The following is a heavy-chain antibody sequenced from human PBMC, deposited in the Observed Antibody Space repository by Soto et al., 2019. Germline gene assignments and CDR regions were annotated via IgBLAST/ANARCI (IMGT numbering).Heavy chain of an antibody. CDR1: SGSFSGYY. J-gene: IGHJ4*02. D-gene: IGHD6-25*01. CDR2: ISQSGNT. V-gene: IGHV4-34*01. Sequence: SETLSLTCSIYSGSFSGYYWSWIRQPPGKGLEWIGEISQSGNTNYSPSLKSRVSISIDTSKKQFSLNLASVSAADTAVYYCARAPKVSGSPQTRPDFWGQGTLVTVSS. CDR3: ARAPKVSGSPQTRPDF.